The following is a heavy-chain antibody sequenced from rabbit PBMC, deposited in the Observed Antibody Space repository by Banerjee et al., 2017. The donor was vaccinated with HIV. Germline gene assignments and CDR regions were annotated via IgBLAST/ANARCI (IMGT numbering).Heavy chain of an antibody. V-gene: IGHV1S43*01. D-gene: IGHD6-1*01. J-gene: IGHJ4*01. CDR3: ARADYPDYGYASFFNL. CDR2: IYTSSGST. CDR1: GFSFSSYYY. Sequence: QEQLEESGGGLVKPEGSLTLTCTASGFSFSSYYYMCWVRQAPGKGLELIACIYTSSGSTWYASWVNGRFTISRSTSLNTVDLKMTSLTAADTATYFCARADYPDYGYASFFNLWGPGTLVTVS.